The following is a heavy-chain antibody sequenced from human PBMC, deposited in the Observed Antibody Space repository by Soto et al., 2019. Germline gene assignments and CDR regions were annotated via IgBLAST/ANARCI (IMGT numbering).Heavy chain of an antibody. Sequence: EVQLVESGGGLVKPGGSLRLSCAASGFTFSNAWMNWVRQAPGKGLEWVGRIKSKTDGGTTDYAAPVKGRFTISRDXSXNXXYLQMNSLKTEDTAVYYCTTDRITMIVVVSRHFDYWGQGTLVTVSS. CDR1: GFTFSNAW. V-gene: IGHV3-15*07. D-gene: IGHD3-22*01. J-gene: IGHJ4*02. CDR3: TTDRITMIVVVSRHFDY. CDR2: IKSKTDGGTT.